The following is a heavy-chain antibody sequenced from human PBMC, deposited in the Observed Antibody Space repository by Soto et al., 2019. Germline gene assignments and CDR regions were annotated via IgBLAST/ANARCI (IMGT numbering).Heavy chain of an antibody. CDR2: ISSSSSTI. V-gene: IGHV3-48*02. J-gene: IGHJ4*02. D-gene: IGHD3-10*01. Sequence: PGGSLRLSCAASGFTFSSYSMNWVRQAPGKGLEWVSYISSSSSTIYYADSVKGRFTISRDNAKNSLYLQMNSLRDEDTAVYYCARDKLWFGELFPDYWGQGTLVTVSS. CDR1: GFTFSSYS. CDR3: ARDKLWFGELFPDY.